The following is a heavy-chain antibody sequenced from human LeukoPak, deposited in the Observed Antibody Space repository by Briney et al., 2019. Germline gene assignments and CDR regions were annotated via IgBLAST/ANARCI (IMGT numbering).Heavy chain of an antibody. CDR1: VLTFSSYA. D-gene: IGHD3-10*01. J-gene: IGHJ6*03. CDR2: ISYDGSNK. CDR3: ARDQGLMVREDYYYYYMDV. V-gene: IGHV3-30*04. Sequence: GGSLRLACAASVLTFSSYAMDWVRQAPVKGLEWVAVISYDGSNKYYADSVKGRFTISRDNSKNTLYLQMNSLRAEDTAVYYCARDQGLMVREDYYYYYMDVWGKGTTVTISS.